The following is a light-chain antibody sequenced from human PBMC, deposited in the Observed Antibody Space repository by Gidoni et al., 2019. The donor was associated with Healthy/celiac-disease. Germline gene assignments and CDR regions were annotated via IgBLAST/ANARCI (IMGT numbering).Light chain of an antibody. CDR1: SSNIGTNY. J-gene: IGLJ3*02. CDR2: DNN. Sequence: QSVLTQPPSVSAAPGQTVTISCSGSSSNIGTNYVSWYQQLPGQAPKLLIYDNNKRPSVIPDRFSGSKSGTSATLGITGLQTGDEADYYCGTWDSSLSAWVFGGGTKLTVL. V-gene: IGLV1-51*01. CDR3: GTWDSSLSAWV.